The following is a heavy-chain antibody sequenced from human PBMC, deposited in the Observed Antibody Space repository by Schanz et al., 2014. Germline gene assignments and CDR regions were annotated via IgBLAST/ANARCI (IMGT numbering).Heavy chain of an antibody. CDR1: GFTFSSYT. J-gene: IGHJ4*02. CDR2: ISSTSTYL. D-gene: IGHD3-16*01. CDR3: ARGTPFLCDY. V-gene: IGHV3-21*01. Sequence: EVQLVEPGGGLIQPGGSLRLSCAASGFTFSSYTMKWVRQAPGKGLEWVSSISSTSTYLYYADSVKGRFTISRDSARNSLYLQMSSLRAEDTAVYYCARGTPFLCDYWGQGTLVTVSS.